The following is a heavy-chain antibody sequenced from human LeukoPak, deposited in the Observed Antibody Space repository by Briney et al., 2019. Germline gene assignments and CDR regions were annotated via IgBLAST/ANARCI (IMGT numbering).Heavy chain of an antibody. V-gene: IGHV4-34*01. CDR2: INHSGST. J-gene: IGHJ4*02. CDR1: GESFSGYY. Sequence: SETLSLTCTVYGESFSGYYWSWIRQPPGKGLEWIGEINHSGSTNYNASLKSRVTISVDTSKNQFSLKLSSVTAADTAVYYCARQRYSSSWYEVDYWGQGTLVTVSS. CDR3: ARQRYSSSWYEVDY. D-gene: IGHD6-13*01.